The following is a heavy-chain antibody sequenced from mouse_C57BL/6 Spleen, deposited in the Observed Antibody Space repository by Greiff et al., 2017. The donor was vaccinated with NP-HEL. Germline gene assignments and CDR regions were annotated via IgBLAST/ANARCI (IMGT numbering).Heavy chain of an antibody. D-gene: IGHD2-4*01. CDR1: GYTFTSYW. CDR2: IDPSDSYT. Sequence: QVQLQQPGAELVMPGASVKLSCKASGYTFTSYWMHWVKQRPGQGLEWIGEIDPSDSYTNYNQKFKGKSTLTVDKSSSTAYMQLSSLTSEDSAVYYCARRCDYDGYFDYWGQGTTLTVSS. V-gene: IGHV1-69*01. CDR3: ARRCDYDGYFDY. J-gene: IGHJ2*01.